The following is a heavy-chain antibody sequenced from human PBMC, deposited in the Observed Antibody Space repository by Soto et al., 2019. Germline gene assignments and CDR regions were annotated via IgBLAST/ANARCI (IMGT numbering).Heavy chain of an antibody. Sequence: QVQLVQSGAEVKKPGASVKVSCKTSGYTFTSYGISWVRQAPGQGLEWIGWISTYNGKTNHAQRLHGRVSMTTDTSISTAYMELRSLRSDDTALYYCARDNGQWMVNDWCQGTLLTVSS. CDR3: ARDNGQWMVND. V-gene: IGHV1-18*01. J-gene: IGHJ4*02. CDR1: GYTFTSYG. D-gene: IGHD6-19*01. CDR2: ISTYNGKT.